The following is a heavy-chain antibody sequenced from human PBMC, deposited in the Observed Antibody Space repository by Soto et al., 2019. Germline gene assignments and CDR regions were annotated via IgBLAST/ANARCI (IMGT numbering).Heavy chain of an antibody. CDR3: AKDLNPNPGDIVVSGYFDF. Sequence: PGGSLRLSCAASGFTFSNYAMTWVRQAPGKGLEWVSTVTGSGGRTSYTDSVKGRFTISRDNSNSKNTLYLQMNSLRAEDTAIYYCAKDLNPNPGDIVVSGYFDFCGQGTLVTVSS. CDR2: VTGSGGRT. V-gene: IGHV3-23*01. D-gene: IGHD2-2*01. J-gene: IGHJ4*02. CDR1: GFTFSNYA.